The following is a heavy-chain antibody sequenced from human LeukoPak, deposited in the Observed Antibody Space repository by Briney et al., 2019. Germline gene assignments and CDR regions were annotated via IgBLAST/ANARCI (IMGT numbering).Heavy chain of an antibody. D-gene: IGHD1-1*01. Sequence: PGGSLRLSCAASGFTFSNYGFHWVRQAPGKGLEWVAVMSQDGRHKLYADSVKGRFTISRDDSDNVLYLQMDSLRVEDTAIYYCAAKIATGYWGQGILVTVSS. V-gene: IGHV3-30*03. CDR2: MSQDGRHK. CDR1: GFTFSNYG. CDR3: AAKIATGY. J-gene: IGHJ4*02.